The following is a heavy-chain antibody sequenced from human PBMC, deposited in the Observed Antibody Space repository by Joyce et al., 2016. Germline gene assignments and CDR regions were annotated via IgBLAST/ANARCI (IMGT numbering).Heavy chain of an antibody. D-gene: IGHD4-17*01. J-gene: IGHJ6*02. V-gene: IGHV3-33*01. CDR1: GFTFSSYG. CDR2: IWKYGRNE. CDR3: ARDQGHDYGYYYYGMDV. Sequence: QVQLVESGGGVVKPGRSLRLSCAASGFTFSSYGMHWVRQAPGKGREWVAVIWKYGRNEYYADSVKGRFTISRDNAKNTLYLQMNSLRGEDAAVYYCARDQGHDYGYYYYGMDVWGQGTTVTVSS.